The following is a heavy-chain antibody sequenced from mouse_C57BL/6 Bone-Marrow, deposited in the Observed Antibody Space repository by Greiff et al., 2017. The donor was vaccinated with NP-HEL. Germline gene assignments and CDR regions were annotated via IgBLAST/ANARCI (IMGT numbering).Heavy chain of an antibody. D-gene: IGHD1-1*02. Sequence: EVQLQQSGPELVKPGDSVKISCKASGYSFTGYFMNWVMQSHGKSLEWIGRINPYNGDTFYNQKFKGKATLTVDKSSSTAHMELRSLTSEDSAVYYCARGERLLYYYAMDYWGQGTSVTVSS. CDR2: INPYNGDT. V-gene: IGHV1-20*01. J-gene: IGHJ4*01. CDR3: ARGERLLYYYAMDY. CDR1: GYSFTGYF.